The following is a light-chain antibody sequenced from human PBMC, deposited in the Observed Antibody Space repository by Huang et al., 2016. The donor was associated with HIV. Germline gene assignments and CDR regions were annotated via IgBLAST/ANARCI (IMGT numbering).Light chain of an antibody. CDR2: ELS. J-gene: IGKJ1*01. Sequence: DIVMTQTPLSLSVTPGQPASMSCNSSQTLLHTDGKTPLHWYLQKPGQSPNLLIYELSNRFTGEPDRFTGDGSETNFTRKISRVEAEDVGVYYCMQSLQSTTFGQGTKVEIK. CDR1: QTLLHTDGKTP. V-gene: IGKV2D-29*02. CDR3: MQSLQSTT.